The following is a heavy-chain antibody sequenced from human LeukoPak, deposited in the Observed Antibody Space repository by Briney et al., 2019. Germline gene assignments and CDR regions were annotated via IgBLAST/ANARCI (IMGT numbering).Heavy chain of an antibody. Sequence: GGSLRLSCAASGFTFNNAWMNWVRQVPGKGLEWVGRVKSKADGGTTDYAAPVEGRFTISRDDSENTLYLQMNSLKTENTAVYYCTSDPRIGRYFDYWGQGTLVTVSS. CDR3: TSDPRIGRYFDY. V-gene: IGHV3-15*01. D-gene: IGHD1-26*01. CDR2: VKSKADGGTT. J-gene: IGHJ4*02. CDR1: GFTFNNAW.